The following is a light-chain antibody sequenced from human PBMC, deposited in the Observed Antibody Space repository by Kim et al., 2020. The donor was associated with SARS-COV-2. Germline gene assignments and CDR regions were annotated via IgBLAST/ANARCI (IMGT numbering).Light chain of an antibody. CDR3: QQYNNWPPKYT. J-gene: IGKJ2*01. CDR1: QSVSSN. V-gene: IGKV3-15*01. CDR2: GAS. Sequence: SPGERATLSCRASQSVSSNLAWYQQKPGQAPRLLIYGASTRATGIPARFSGSGSGTELTLTISSLQSEDFAVYYCQQYNNWPPKYTFGQGTKLEI.